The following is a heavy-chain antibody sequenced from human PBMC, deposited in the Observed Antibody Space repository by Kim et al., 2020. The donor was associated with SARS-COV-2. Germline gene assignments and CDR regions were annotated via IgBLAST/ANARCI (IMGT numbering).Heavy chain of an antibody. CDR2: ISYSGNP. V-gene: IGHV4-31*03. D-gene: IGHD2-2*01. Sequence: SETLSLTCSVSGGSIRSGGKFWTWIRQHPAKGLEWIGYISYSGNPHYSPSLRSRISISLQTSENQFSLELTSVTAADTAVYYCARGQPHDYWGQGILVTVSS. CDR3: ARGQPHDY. J-gene: IGHJ4*02. CDR1: GGSIRSGGKF.